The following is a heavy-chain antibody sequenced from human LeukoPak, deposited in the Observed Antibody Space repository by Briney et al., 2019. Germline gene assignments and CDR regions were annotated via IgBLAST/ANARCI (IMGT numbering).Heavy chain of an antibody. CDR3: ARGSYSNYASNYYYYYMDV. CDR2: IIPIFGTA. Sequence: ASVKVSCKASGGTFSSYAICWVRQAPGQGLEWMGGIIPIFGTANYAQKFQGRVTITADESTSPAYMELSSLRSEDTAVYYCARGSYSNYASNYYYYYMDVWGKGTTVTVSS. V-gene: IGHV1-69*13. D-gene: IGHD4-11*01. J-gene: IGHJ6*03. CDR1: GGTFSSYA.